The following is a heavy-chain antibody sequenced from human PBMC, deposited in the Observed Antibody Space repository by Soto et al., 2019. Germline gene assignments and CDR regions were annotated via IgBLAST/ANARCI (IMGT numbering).Heavy chain of an antibody. CDR1: GYSFTTFW. Sequence: PGESLKISCKGSGYSFTTFWIAWVRQVPGKGLEWMGIIYPRDSDTTYSPSFQGQVTVSADRSISTAYLQWSSLKASDTAIYYCARGTPSSLPGAFDIWGQGTMVTGSS. V-gene: IGHV5-51*01. J-gene: IGHJ3*02. D-gene: IGHD6-6*01. CDR2: IYPRDSDT. CDR3: ARGTPSSLPGAFDI.